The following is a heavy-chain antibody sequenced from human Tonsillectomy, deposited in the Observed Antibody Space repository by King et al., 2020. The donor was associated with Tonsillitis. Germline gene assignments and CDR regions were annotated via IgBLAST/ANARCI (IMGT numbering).Heavy chain of an antibody. J-gene: IGHJ4*02. CDR2: IKPDGSDK. D-gene: IGHD6-6*01. CDR1: GFTFSSYW. Sequence: VQLVESGGGLVQPGGSLRLSCAASGFTFSSYWMSWVRQAPGKGLEWVADIKPDGSDKYYVDSVKGRFTISRDNAKNSLYLQMNSLRAEDTAVYYCASDAWDFEYSSSVDYWGQGTLVTVSS. V-gene: IGHV3-7*03. CDR3: ASDAWDFEYSSSVDY.